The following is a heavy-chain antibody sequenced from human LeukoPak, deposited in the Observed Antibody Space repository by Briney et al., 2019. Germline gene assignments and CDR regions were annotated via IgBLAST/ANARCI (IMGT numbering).Heavy chain of an antibody. CDR2: INAGNGNT. CDR1: GYTFTSYG. J-gene: IGHJ4*02. CDR3: AGTPNYYGSGSYYASFDY. D-gene: IGHD3-10*01. V-gene: IGHV1-3*01. Sequence: ASVKVSCKASGYTFTSYGISWVRQAPGQRLEWMGWINAGNGNTKYSQKFQGRVTITRDTSASTAYMELSSLRSEDTAVYYCAGTPNYYGSGSYYASFDYWGQGTLVTVSS.